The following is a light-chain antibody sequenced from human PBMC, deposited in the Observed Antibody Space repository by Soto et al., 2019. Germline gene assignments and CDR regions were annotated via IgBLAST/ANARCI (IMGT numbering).Light chain of an antibody. CDR2: GAS. CDR3: QQYGSSPRYT. Sequence: EIVMTQSPATLSVSPGERATLSCRASQSISSSLAWYQQKPGQAPRLLIHGASTRATSNPGRFSGSGSGTDFTLTISRLEPEDFAVYYCQQYGSSPRYTFGQGTKVDIK. CDR1: QSISSS. J-gene: IGKJ2*01. V-gene: IGKV3-20*01.